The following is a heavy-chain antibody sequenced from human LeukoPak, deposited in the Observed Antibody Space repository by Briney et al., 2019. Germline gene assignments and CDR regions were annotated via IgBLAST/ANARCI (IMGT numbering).Heavy chain of an antibody. Sequence: GGSLRVSCAASGFTFINYAMSWVRQAQGKGLEWVSGISGSGISTYYADSVKGRFTISRDNSKNTLYLQMNSLRAEDTAVYYCAKDKVRGVIIDAFDIWGQGTMVTVSS. D-gene: IGHD3-10*01. CDR1: GFTFINYA. V-gene: IGHV3-23*01. CDR2: ISGSGIST. J-gene: IGHJ3*02. CDR3: AKDKVRGVIIDAFDI.